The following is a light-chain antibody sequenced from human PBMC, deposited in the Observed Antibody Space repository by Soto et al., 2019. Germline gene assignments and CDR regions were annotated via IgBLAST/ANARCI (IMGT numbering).Light chain of an antibody. CDR1: QSVSSSY. CDR3: QQRSNWPPIT. J-gene: IGKJ3*01. Sequence: EVGLAQSPGTLSLSAGERATLSCRASQSVSSSYLAWYQQKPGQAPRLLIYGASSRATDIPDRITGSGSGTDFTLTISSLEPEDFAVYYCQQRSNWPPITFGPGTKVDI. CDR2: GAS. V-gene: IGKV3D-20*02.